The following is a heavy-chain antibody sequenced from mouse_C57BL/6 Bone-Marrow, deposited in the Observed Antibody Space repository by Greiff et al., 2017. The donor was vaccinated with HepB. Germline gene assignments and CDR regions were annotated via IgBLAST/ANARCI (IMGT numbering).Heavy chain of an antibody. J-gene: IGHJ3*01. Sequence: EVKLMESGGDLVKPGGSLKLSCAASGFTFSSYGMSWVRQTPDKRLEWVATISSGGSYTYYPDSVKGRFTISRDNAKNTLYLQMSSLKSEDTAMYYCARHGGRFAYWGQVTLVTVSA. D-gene: IGHD6-1*01. V-gene: IGHV5-6*01. CDR1: GFTFSSYG. CDR2: ISSGGSYT. CDR3: ARHGGRFAY.